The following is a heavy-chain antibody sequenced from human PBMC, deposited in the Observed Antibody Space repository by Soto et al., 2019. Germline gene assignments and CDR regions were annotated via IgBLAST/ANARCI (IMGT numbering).Heavy chain of an antibody. CDR1: GGTFSSYA. V-gene: IGHV1-69*12. J-gene: IGHJ4*02. D-gene: IGHD2-21*02. CDR3: ARAIVVVTAIEAYYFDY. CDR2: IIPIFGTA. Sequence: QVQLVQSGAEVKKPGSSVKVSCKASGGTFSSYAISWVRQAPGQGLEWMGGIIPIFGTANYAQKFEGRVTITADESTSTAYMELSSLRSEDTAVYYCARAIVVVTAIEAYYFDYWGQGTLLTVSS.